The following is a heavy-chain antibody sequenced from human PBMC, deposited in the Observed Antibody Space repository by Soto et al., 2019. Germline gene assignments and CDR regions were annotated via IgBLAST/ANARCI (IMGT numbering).Heavy chain of an antibody. D-gene: IGHD2-15*01. Sequence: QVQLVQSGAEVKKPGSSVKVSCKASGGTFSSYAISWVRQAPGQGLEWMGGIIPIFGTANYAQKFQGRVTIXEDXSXNTAYMELSSLRSEDTAVYYCARGSRYCSGGSCYSDWGQGALVTVSS. CDR1: GGTFSSYA. CDR2: IIPIFGTA. V-gene: IGHV1-69*12. CDR3: ARGSRYCSGGSCYSD. J-gene: IGHJ4*02.